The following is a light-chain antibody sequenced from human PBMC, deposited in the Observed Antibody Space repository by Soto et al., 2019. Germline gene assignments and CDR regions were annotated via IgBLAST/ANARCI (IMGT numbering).Light chain of an antibody. CDR1: QGIGND. CDR2: AAS. J-gene: IGKJ3*01. Sequence: AIQMTQSPSSLSASVEDRVTITCRASQGIGNDLGWYQQKPGKAPKLLIYAASNLESGVPPRCSGSASGTDFTLTISSLQPEDFATYYCLQDDNYPLTFGPGTKVDI. CDR3: LQDDNYPLT. V-gene: IGKV1-6*01.